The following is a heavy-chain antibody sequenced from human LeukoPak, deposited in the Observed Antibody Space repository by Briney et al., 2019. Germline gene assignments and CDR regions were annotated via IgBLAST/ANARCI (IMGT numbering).Heavy chain of an antibody. CDR3: AKSVAIYFYYGLDV. CDR2: ITGSGSST. V-gene: IGHV3-23*01. CDR1: GFTFTNYA. J-gene: IGHJ6*02. D-gene: IGHD3-3*01. Sequence: GGSLRLSCATSGFTFTNYAMNWVRQAPGKGLEWVSAITGSGSSTYYADPVKGRFTISRDNSKNTLFLQMNSLRAEDTAPYYCAKSVAIYFYYGLDVWGQGTTVAVSS.